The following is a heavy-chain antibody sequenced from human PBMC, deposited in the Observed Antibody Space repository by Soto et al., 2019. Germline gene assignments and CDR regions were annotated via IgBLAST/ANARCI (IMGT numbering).Heavy chain of an antibody. V-gene: IGHV1-46*01. CDR1: GYTFTSYY. Sequence: GASVKVSCKASGYTFTSYYMHWVRQAPGQGLEWMGIINPSGGSTSYAQKFQGRVTMTRDTSTSTVYMELSSLRSEDTAVYYCARDLSLTHYDFLSGYYTLSGDYGMDVWGQGTTVTVS. J-gene: IGHJ6*02. CDR3: ARDLSLTHYDFLSGYYTLSGDYGMDV. D-gene: IGHD3-3*01. CDR2: INPSGGST.